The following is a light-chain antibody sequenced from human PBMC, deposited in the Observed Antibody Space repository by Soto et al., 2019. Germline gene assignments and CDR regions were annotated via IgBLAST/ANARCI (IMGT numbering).Light chain of an antibody. Sequence: QSVLTQPASLSGSPGQSITISCTGTSSDVGSYNLVSWYQQHPGKAPKLMIYEVSKRPSGVSNRFSGSKSGNTASLTISGLQAEDEADYYCCSYAGSSTLVFGGGTKLTV. CDR3: CSYAGSSTLV. CDR1: SSDVGSYNL. CDR2: EVS. V-gene: IGLV2-23*02. J-gene: IGLJ2*01.